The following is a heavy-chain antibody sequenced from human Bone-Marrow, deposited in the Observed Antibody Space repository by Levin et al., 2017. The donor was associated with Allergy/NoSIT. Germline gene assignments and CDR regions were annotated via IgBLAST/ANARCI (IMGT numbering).Heavy chain of an antibody. CDR3: ARDEDSYYDSSGYYLYYYYYGMDV. J-gene: IGHJ6*02. CDR2: ISSSSSTI. V-gene: IGHV3-48*01. D-gene: IGHD3-22*01. CDR1: GFTFSSYS. Sequence: PGESLKISCAASGFTFSSYSMNWVRQAPGKGLEWVSYISSSSSTIYYADSVKGRFTISRDNAKNSLYLQMNSLRAEDTAVYYCARDEDSYYDSSGYYLYYYYYGMDVWGQGTTVTVSS.